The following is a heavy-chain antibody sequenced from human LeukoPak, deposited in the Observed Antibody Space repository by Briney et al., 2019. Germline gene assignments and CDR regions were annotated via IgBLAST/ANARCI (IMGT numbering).Heavy chain of an antibody. V-gene: IGHV3-30*02. CDR1: GFTFSSYA. J-gene: IGHJ4*02. CDR3: AKAPVTTCRGAYCYPFDY. CDR2: IRHDGSNK. Sequence: GGSLRLSCAASGFTFSSYAMHWVRQAPGKGLEWVAVIRHDGSNKYYADSVKGRFTISRDNSKNTLYLQMNSLRAEDTAVYYCAKAPVTTCRGAYCYPFDYWGQGTLVTVSS. D-gene: IGHD2-21*01.